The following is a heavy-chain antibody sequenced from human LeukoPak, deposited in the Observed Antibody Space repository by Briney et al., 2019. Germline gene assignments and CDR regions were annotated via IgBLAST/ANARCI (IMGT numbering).Heavy chain of an antibody. CDR3: AKDPNYYDSSGYYSEFDY. V-gene: IGHV3-30*02. CDR2: IRYDGSNK. CDR1: GFTVSSNY. J-gene: IGHJ4*02. D-gene: IGHD3-22*01. Sequence: GGSLRLSCAASGFTVSSNYMSWVRQAPGKGLEWVAFIRYDGSNKYYADSVKGRFTISRDNSKNTLYLQMNSLRAEDTAVYYCAKDPNYYDSSGYYSEFDYWGQGTLVTVSS.